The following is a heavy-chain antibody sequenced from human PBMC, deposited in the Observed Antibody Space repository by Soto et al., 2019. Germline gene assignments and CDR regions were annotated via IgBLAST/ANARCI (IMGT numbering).Heavy chain of an antibody. D-gene: IGHD2-15*01. CDR2: IIPIFGTA. V-gene: IGHV1-69*13. CDR3: ARSPVGRCYSSGMDI. CDR1: GDTLSGDA. J-gene: IGHJ6*02. Sequence: SLNGYWKTSGDTLSGDAGGWGSKATGQGLEWMGGIIPIFGTANYAQKFQGRVTITADESTSTAYMELSSLRSEDTAVYYCARSPVGRCYSSGMDISAQATT.